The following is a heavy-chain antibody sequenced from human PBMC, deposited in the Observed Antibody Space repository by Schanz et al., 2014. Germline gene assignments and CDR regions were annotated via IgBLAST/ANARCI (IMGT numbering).Heavy chain of an antibody. CDR1: GYTFSNDD. CDR3: ARGQRRTIGRPFGP. D-gene: IGHD6-25*01. CDR2: MQPDSGKT. V-gene: IGHV1-8*01. J-gene: IGHJ5*02. Sequence: QVQLVQSGAELRKPGTSVKVSCKTSGYTFSNDDINWVRQAIGQGPEWMGWMQPDSGKTHYAEKYQRRATITRDVSISTAYMELSSLASEDTAVYYCARGQRRTIGRPFGPWGQGTLVTVSS.